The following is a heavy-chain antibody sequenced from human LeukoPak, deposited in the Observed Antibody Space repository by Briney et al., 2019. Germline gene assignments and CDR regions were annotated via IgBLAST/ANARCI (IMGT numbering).Heavy chain of an antibody. CDR1: GGTFSSYA. CDR3: ARDKTLEYCSGGSCKNDAFDI. CDR2: IIPILGIA. Sequence: GASVKVSCKASGGTFSSYAISWVRQAPGQGLEWMGRIIPILGIANYAQKFQGRVTITADKSTSTAYMELSSLRSEDTAVYYCARDKTLEYCSGGSCKNDAFDIWGQGTMATVSS. J-gene: IGHJ3*02. V-gene: IGHV1-69*04. D-gene: IGHD2-15*01.